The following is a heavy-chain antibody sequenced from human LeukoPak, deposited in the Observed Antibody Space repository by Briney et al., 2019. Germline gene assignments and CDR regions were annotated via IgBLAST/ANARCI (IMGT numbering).Heavy chain of an antibody. CDR2: IYTSGST. D-gene: IGHD2-2*02. Sequence: SETLSLTCTVSGGSISSYYWSWIRQPAGKGLEWIGRIYTSGSTNYNPSLKSRVTMSVDTSKNQFSLKLSSVTAADTAVYYCARLVVVPAAIIYYYYGMDVWGQGTTVTVSS. V-gene: IGHV4-4*07. CDR1: GGSISSYY. J-gene: IGHJ6*02. CDR3: ARLVVVPAAIIYYYYGMDV.